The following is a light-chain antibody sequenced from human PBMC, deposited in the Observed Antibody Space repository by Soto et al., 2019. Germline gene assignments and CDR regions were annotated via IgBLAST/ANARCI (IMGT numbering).Light chain of an antibody. CDR3: QQYDSFPRT. CDR2: HSS. V-gene: IGKV1-33*01. CDR1: QDISKY. J-gene: IGKJ2*01. Sequence: DILMTQSPSSLSPSVGDRVTITCQASQDISKYFNWYQQKPGTPPKLLIYHSSNLETGAPSRFSGSGSGTHFILTISSLQPEDISTYFCQQYDSFPRTFGQGTKLDLK.